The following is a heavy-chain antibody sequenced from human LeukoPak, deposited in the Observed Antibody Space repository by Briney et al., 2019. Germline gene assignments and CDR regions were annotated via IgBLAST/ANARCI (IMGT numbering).Heavy chain of an antibody. CDR3: ARGYFDY. CDR1: GFTFNDYR. CDR2: IRQDGREK. V-gene: IGHV3-7*03. J-gene: IGHJ4*02. Sequence: GGSLRLSCSASGFTFNDYRLHWVRQAPGKGLEWVANIRQDGREKYYVDSVKGRFTISRDNAKTSLYLQMNSLRAEDTAVYYCARGYFDYWGQGTLVTVSS.